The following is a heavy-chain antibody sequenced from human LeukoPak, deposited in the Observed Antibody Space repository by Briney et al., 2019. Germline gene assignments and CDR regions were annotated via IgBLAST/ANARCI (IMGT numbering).Heavy chain of an antibody. CDR3: ARRWNYGRNYYIDV. J-gene: IGHJ6*03. V-gene: IGHV4-34*01. D-gene: IGHD1-7*01. Sequence: PSETLSLTCAVYGGSFSNYYWSWIRQPPGKGLEWIGEINDSGRINYNPSLMSRVTVSVDTSKNQFSLRLTSVTATDPAVYYCARRWNYGRNYYIDVWGNGATVSVSS. CDR1: GGSFSNYY. CDR2: INDSGRI.